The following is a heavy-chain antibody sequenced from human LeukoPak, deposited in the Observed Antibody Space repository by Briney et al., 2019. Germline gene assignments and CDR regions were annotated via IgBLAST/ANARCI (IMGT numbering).Heavy chain of an antibody. J-gene: IGHJ4*02. CDR3: ARGVFYYDTSGRGYYFDY. D-gene: IGHD3-22*01. CDR2: IYTSGGT. CDR1: GGSFSGYY. V-gene: IGHV4-59*10. Sequence: SETLSLTCAVYGGSFSGYYWSWIRQPAGKGLEWIGRIYTSGGTVYNPSLKSRVTMSVDTSKNQFSLKLSSVTAADTAVYYCARGVFYYDTSGRGYYFDYWGQGTLVTVSS.